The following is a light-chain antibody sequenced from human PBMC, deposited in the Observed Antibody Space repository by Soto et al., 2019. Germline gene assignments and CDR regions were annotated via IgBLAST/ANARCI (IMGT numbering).Light chain of an antibody. CDR3: QQYGSSLIT. CDR2: GAS. J-gene: IGKJ5*01. Sequence: EIVLTQSPGTLSLSPGERATLSCRASQSVSSSYLAWYQQKPGQAPRLLIYGASTRATGIPARFSGSGSGTEFTLTISSLEPEDFAVYYCQQYGSSLITFGQGTRLEI. CDR1: QSVSSSY. V-gene: IGKV3-20*01.